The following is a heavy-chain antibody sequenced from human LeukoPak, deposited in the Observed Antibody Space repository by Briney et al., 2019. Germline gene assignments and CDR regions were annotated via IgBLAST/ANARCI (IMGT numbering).Heavy chain of an antibody. Sequence: GGSLRLSCAASGFTFRDYGMNWVRQAPGKGLEWISYIDTTSTTMYYADSVKGRFTISRDNSKNTLYLQMNSLRAEDTAVYYCATLPVPIIAGGAFDIWGQGTMVTVSS. J-gene: IGHJ3*02. CDR2: IDTTSTTM. D-gene: IGHD6-13*01. CDR3: ATLPVPIIAGGAFDI. V-gene: IGHV3-48*01. CDR1: GFTFRDYG.